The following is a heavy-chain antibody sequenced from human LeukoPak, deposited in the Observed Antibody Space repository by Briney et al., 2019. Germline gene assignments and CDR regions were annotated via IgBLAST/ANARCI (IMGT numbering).Heavy chain of an antibody. V-gene: IGHV4-4*07. CDR1: GDSISSYY. Sequence: PSETLSLTCTVSGDSISSYYWSWIRQPAGKGLEWIGRIYTSGSTNYNPSLKSRVTMSVDTSKNQFSLKLSSVTAADTAVYYCARDVPVLRFLEWLGAFDIWGQGTMVTVSS. J-gene: IGHJ3*02. D-gene: IGHD3-3*01. CDR2: IYTSGST. CDR3: ARDVPVLRFLEWLGAFDI.